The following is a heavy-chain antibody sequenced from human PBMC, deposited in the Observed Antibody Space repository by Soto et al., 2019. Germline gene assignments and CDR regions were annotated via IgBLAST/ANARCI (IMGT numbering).Heavy chain of an antibody. D-gene: IGHD3-16*01. CDR3: AHREGDYYVWGSYKDAFDI. V-gene: IGHV2-5*02. CDR2: IYWDNDK. Sequence: SGPTLVNPTQTLTLTCTFSGFSLNTTAVGVGWIRQPPGKALEWLALIYWDNDKRYNPSLKTRLTITKDTSKNQVVLKMTNMDPVDTATYFCAHREGDYYVWGSYKDAFDIWGQGTMVTVSS. CDR1: GFSLNTTAVG. J-gene: IGHJ3*02.